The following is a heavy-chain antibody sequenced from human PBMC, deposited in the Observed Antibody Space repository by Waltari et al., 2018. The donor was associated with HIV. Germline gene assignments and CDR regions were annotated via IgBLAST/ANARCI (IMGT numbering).Heavy chain of an antibody. CDR3: ARQQYPSYNYDSGGYAFDY. CDR2: IYYSGTT. Sequence: QLQLQESGPRLLKPSETLSLTCTVSGVSISSTYYWGWIRQPPGKGLEWIGRIYYSGTTQYNPSLKSRVTISVDTSKNQCSLKLTSVTAADTAVYHCARQQYPSYNYDSGGYAFDYWGQGTLVTVSS. V-gene: IGHV4-39*01. J-gene: IGHJ4*02. D-gene: IGHD3-22*01. CDR1: GVSISSTYY.